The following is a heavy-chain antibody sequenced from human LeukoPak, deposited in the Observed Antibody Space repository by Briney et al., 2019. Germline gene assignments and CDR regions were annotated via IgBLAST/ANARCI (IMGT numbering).Heavy chain of an antibody. CDR2: ISGSGGST. Sequence: GGSLRLSCAASGFTFSSYAMTWVRQAPGKGLEWVSVISGSGGSTYYADSVKGRFTISRDNSKNTLYLQMNSLRAEDTAVYYCAKDRNIAARWVEDYWGQGTLVTVSS. CDR1: GFTFSSYA. CDR3: AKDRNIAARWVEDY. J-gene: IGHJ4*02. V-gene: IGHV3-23*01. D-gene: IGHD6-6*01.